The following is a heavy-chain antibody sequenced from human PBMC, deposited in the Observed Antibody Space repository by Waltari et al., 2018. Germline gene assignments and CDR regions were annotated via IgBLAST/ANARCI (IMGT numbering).Heavy chain of an antibody. CDR3: ARDEVHVGPTKVAISFDY. V-gene: IGHV3-21*01. CDR1: GFPLSALS. CDR2: ITSSDYI. Sequence: EVHLVESGGGLVKPGGSLRLCCAASGFPLSALSFNWVRQAPGKGLEWVSFITSSDYINYADSVKGRFTISRDNAKNSLYLQMNSLRVEDTAVYYCARDEVHVGPTKVAISFDYWGQGTLVTVSS. J-gene: IGHJ4*02. D-gene: IGHD1-26*01.